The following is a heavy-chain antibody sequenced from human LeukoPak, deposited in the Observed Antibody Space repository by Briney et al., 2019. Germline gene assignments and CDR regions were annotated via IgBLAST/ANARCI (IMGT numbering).Heavy chain of an antibody. CDR2: ISSSSSYI. CDR1: GFTFSSYS. D-gene: IGHD3-10*01. Sequence: GGSLRLSCAASGFTFSSYSMNWVRQAPGKGLEWVSSISSSSSYIYYADSVKGRFTISRDNAKNSLYLQMNSLGAEDTAVYYCARAAGSYYSFDYWGQGTLVTVSS. J-gene: IGHJ4*02. V-gene: IGHV3-21*01. CDR3: ARAAGSYYSFDY.